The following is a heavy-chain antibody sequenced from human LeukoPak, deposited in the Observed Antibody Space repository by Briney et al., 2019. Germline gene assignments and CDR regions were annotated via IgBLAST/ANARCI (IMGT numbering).Heavy chain of an antibody. D-gene: IGHD1-26*01. V-gene: IGHV3-53*01. J-gene: IGHJ4*02. CDR2: IYSGGST. CDR1: GFTFSSYA. CDR3: ARDRGSYYFSGWGY. Sequence: GGSLRLSCAASGFTFSSYAMSWVRQAPGKGLEWVSVIYSGGSTYYADSVKGRFTISRDNSKNTLYLQMNSLRAEDTAVYYCARDRGSYYFSGWGYWGQGTLVTVSS.